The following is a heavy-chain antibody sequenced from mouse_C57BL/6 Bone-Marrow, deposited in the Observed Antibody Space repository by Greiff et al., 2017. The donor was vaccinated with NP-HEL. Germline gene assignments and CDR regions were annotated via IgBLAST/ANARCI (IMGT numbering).Heavy chain of an antibody. CDR2: IDPENGDT. V-gene: IGHV14-4*01. Sequence: VQLQQSGAELVRPGASVKLSCTASGFNIKDDYMHWVKQRPEQGLEWIGWIDPENGDTEYASKFQGKATITADTSSNTAYLQLSSLTSEDTAVYYCTRTIYEGYYGVAYWGQGTLVTVSA. D-gene: IGHD2-3*01. J-gene: IGHJ3*01. CDR3: TRTIYEGYYGVAY. CDR1: GFNIKDDY.